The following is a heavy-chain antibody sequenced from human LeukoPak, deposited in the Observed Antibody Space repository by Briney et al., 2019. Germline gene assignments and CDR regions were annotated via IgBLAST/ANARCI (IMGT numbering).Heavy chain of an antibody. CDR1: GVSISSGSYY. CDR3: ARHDILTGRHFDV. CDR2: IHTSGTT. J-gene: IGHJ4*02. Sequence: PSETLSLTCTVSGVSISSGSYYWIWIRVPAGKGLEWIGRIHTSGTTNYNSPLKSRVTLSLDTSKNQFSLKLSSLTAADTAVYYCARHDILTGRHFDVWGQGTLVTVSS. V-gene: IGHV4-61*02. D-gene: IGHD3-9*01.